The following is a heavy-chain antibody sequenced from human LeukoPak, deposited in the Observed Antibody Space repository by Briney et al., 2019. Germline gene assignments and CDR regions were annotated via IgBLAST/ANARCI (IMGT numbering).Heavy chain of an antibody. CDR2: IKQDGSEK. D-gene: IGHD1-26*01. CDR3: ARDPPYSGSYSLP. Sequence: GGSLRLSCEASGFSFTFYWMSWVRQAPGKGLEWVANIKQDGSEKSYLDSVKGRFTISRDNAKRSLYLQMNSLRAEDTAVYYCARDPPYSGSYSLPWGQGTLVTVSS. J-gene: IGHJ5*02. V-gene: IGHV3-7*01. CDR1: GFSFTFYW.